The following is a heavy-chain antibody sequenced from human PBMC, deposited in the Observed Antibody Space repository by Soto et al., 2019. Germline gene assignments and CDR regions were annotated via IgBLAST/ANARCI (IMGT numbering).Heavy chain of an antibody. CDR1: GYTFTNYA. Sequence: QVQLVQSGAEVTKPGASVKVSCKASGYTFTNYAMHWVRQAPGQRLEWMGWINAGNGNTKYSQQFQGRVTITRDTSASTAYMELSSLRSEDTAVYYCARSSGYYYLEYWGQGTLVTVSS. CDR3: ARSSGYYYLEY. CDR2: INAGNGNT. V-gene: IGHV1-3*01. J-gene: IGHJ4*02. D-gene: IGHD3-22*01.